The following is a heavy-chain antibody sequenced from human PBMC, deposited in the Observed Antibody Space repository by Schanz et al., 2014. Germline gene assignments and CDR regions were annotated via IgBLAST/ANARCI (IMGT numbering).Heavy chain of an antibody. CDR3: ATETSRSWFYNDVDV. Sequence: QVQLVQSGAEVKKPGASVKVSCKVSGYSLNELSMHWVRQAPGRGLEWMGGFHHEDGDTVYAQKFQGRVIMTEDTSTDTAYVELSRLTSEDTGVYYCATETSRSWFYNDVDVWRQGTTVTVSS. CDR1: GYSLNELS. D-gene: IGHD3-9*01. J-gene: IGHJ6*02. V-gene: IGHV1-24*01. CDR2: FHHEDGDT.